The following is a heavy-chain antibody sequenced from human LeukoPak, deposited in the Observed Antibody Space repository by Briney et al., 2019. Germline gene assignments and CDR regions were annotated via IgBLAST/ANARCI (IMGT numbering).Heavy chain of an antibody. CDR2: FDPEDGEA. Sequence: ASVTVSCTVSGYTLTELSMHWVRQAPGKGLEWMGGFDPEDGEAIYAQKFQGRVTMTEDTSTDTAYMELSSLRSEDTAVYYCATPLYYDYVWGSYRYRDAFDIWGQGTMVTVSS. CDR1: GYTLTELS. J-gene: IGHJ3*02. CDR3: ATPLYYDYVWGSYRYRDAFDI. V-gene: IGHV1-24*01. D-gene: IGHD3-16*02.